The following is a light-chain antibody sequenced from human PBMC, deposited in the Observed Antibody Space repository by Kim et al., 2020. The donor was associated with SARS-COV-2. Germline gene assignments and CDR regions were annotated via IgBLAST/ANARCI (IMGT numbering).Light chain of an antibody. CDR2: SNK. CDR1: NSNIGSYT. Sequence: QRVIISCYGSNSNIGSYTVNWYQQFPGAAPKLLIDSNKRRPSGVPDRVSGSKSGTSASLAISGLQSEDEADYYCATWDDSLDVWMFGGGTRLTVL. J-gene: IGLJ3*02. CDR3: ATWDDSLDVWM. V-gene: IGLV1-44*01.